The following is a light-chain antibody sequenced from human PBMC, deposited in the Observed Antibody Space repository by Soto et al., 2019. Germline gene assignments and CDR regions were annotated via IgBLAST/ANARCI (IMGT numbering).Light chain of an antibody. CDR3: QAWDISIAV. Sequence: SYELTQPPSVSVSPGQTASITCSGDKLGDKDAYWYQQKPGQSPVLVIYDNTKRPSGIPERFSGSNSGNTATLTISGTQAMDEADYYCQAWDISIAVFGGGTQLTVL. CDR2: DNT. V-gene: IGLV3-1*01. J-gene: IGLJ2*01. CDR1: KLGDKD.